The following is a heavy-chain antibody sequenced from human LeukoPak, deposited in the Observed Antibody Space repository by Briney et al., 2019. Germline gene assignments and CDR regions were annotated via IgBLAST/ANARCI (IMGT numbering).Heavy chain of an antibody. Sequence: GGSLRLSCAPSGFTFDDYAMHWGRHAPREGLEWVSLISGDGGSTYYADSVKGRFTISRDNSKNSLYLQMNSLRTEDTALYYCAKSELLYVDYWGQGTLVTVSS. CDR1: GFTFDDYA. CDR3: AKSELLYVDY. D-gene: IGHD1-26*01. CDR2: ISGDGGST. V-gene: IGHV3-43*02. J-gene: IGHJ4*02.